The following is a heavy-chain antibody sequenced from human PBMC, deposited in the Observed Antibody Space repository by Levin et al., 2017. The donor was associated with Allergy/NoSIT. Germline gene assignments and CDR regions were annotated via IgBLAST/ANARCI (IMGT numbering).Heavy chain of an antibody. D-gene: IGHD3-9*01. CDR3: ARVNFDWLNNYYYGMDV. CDR1: GGSISSYY. CDR2: IYYSGST. J-gene: IGHJ6*02. Sequence: SETLSLTCTVSGGSISSYYWSWIRQPPGKGLEWIGYIYYSGSTNYNPSLKSRVTISVDTSKNQFSLKLSSVTAADTAVYYCARVNFDWLNNYYYGMDVWGQGTTVTVSS. V-gene: IGHV4-59*01.